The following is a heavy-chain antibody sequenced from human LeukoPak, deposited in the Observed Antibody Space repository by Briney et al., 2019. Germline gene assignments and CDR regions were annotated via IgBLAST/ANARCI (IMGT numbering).Heavy chain of an antibody. V-gene: IGHV4-39*01. CDR1: GGSISSSGFY. Sequence: PSETLSLTCTVSGGSISSSGFYWGRIRQPPGKGLEWIGSISYSGSTYYNPSLKSRVTISGDTSKNQFSLKLSSVTAADTAVYYCARHVSGSFWKPFDYWGQGTLVTVSS. CDR3: ARHVSGSFWKPFDY. J-gene: IGHJ4*02. CDR2: ISYSGST. D-gene: IGHD3-10*01.